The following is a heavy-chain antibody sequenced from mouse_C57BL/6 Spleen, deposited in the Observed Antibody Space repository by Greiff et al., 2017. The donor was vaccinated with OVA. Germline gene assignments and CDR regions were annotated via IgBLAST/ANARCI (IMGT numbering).Heavy chain of an antibody. CDR3: ARSVYYYGSRVSRYAIDY. D-gene: IGHD1-1*01. CDR2: IDPSDSYT. J-gene: IGHJ4*01. V-gene: IGHV1-69*01. Sequence: VQLQQPGAELVMPGASVKLSCKASGYTFTSYWMHWVKPRPGQGLEWIGEIDPSDSYTNYNQKFKGKSTLTVDKSSSTAYMQLSSLTSEDSAVYDCARSVYYYGSRVSRYAIDYWGQGTSVTVSS. CDR1: GYTFTSYW.